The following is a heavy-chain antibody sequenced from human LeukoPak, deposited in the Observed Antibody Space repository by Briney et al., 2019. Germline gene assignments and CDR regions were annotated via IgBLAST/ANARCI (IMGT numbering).Heavy chain of an antibody. V-gene: IGHV3-33*01. CDR2: IWSDGGNK. CDR1: EFTFNTYN. J-gene: IGHJ4*02. D-gene: IGHD3-10*01. Sequence: GGSLRLSCAASEFTFNTYNMHWVRQAPGKGLEWVAVIWSDGGNKYYTDSVKGRFTISRDNSKNTLYLQMNSLRVEDTALYYCARDRFREALVFDYWGQGTLVTVSS. CDR3: ARDRFREALVFDY.